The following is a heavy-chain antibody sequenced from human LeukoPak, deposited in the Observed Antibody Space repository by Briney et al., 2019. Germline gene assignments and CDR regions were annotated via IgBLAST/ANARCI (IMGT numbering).Heavy chain of an antibody. Sequence: GGSLRLSCAASGFTFSSYWMSWVRQAPGKGLEWVANIKQDGSEKYHVDSVKGRFTISRDNAKNSLYLQMNSLRAEDTAVYYCARDKGTAYRGPNWFDPWGQGTLVTVSS. V-gene: IGHV3-7*01. J-gene: IGHJ5*02. D-gene: IGHD3-10*01. CDR1: GFTFSSYW. CDR3: ARDKGTAYRGPNWFDP. CDR2: IKQDGSEK.